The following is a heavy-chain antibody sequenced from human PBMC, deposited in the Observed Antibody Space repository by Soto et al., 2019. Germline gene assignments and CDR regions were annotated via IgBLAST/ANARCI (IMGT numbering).Heavy chain of an antibody. CDR3: VRDFTMVRGNQDYYYGMDV. D-gene: IGHD3-10*01. Sequence: QVQLVESGGGVVQPGRSLRLSCAASGFTFSSYGMHWVRQAPGKGLEWVAVIWYDGSNKYYADSVKGRFTISRDNSKNTLYLQMNSLRAEDTAVYYCVRDFTMVRGNQDYYYGMDVWGQGTTVTVSS. V-gene: IGHV3-33*01. J-gene: IGHJ6*02. CDR1: GFTFSSYG. CDR2: IWYDGSNK.